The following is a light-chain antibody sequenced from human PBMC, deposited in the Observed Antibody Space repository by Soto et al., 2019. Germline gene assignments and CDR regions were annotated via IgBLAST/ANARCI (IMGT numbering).Light chain of an antibody. CDR2: SNN. CDR1: SSNIGGTNY. Sequence: QSVLTQPPSASGTPGQRVFISCSGSSSNIGGTNYAYWYQQLPGAAPKLLMHSNNLRPSGVPERISGSKSGTSASLAISGLRSADEAVYYCASWDDRLGAVIFGGGTKLTVL. V-gene: IGLV1-47*02. J-gene: IGLJ2*01. CDR3: ASWDDRLGAVI.